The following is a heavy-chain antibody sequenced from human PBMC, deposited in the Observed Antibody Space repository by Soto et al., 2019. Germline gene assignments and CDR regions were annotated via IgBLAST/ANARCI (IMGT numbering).Heavy chain of an antibody. J-gene: IGHJ4*02. D-gene: IGHD1-26*01. CDR2: INPNSGGT. V-gene: IGHV1-2*04. CDR3: ARAVGANTIDY. CDR1: GYTFTGYY. Sequence: ASVKVSCKASGYTFTGYYMHWVRQAPGQGLEWMGWINPNSGGTNYAQKFQGWVTMTSDTSISTAYMELSRLRSDDTAVYYCARAVGANTIDYWGQGTLVTVSS.